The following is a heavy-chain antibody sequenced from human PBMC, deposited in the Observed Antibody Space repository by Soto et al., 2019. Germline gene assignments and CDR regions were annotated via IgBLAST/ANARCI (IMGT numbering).Heavy chain of an antibody. CDR1: GFTFNTYA. CDR3: ARTEGFSNYWYTD. J-gene: IGHJ4*02. Sequence: QVPLVEAGGGVARPGRYLTLSCAASGFTFNTYAMHWVRLPPGKGLEGVAAISYDGGSNYYADSVRDRFTISRDDSKSTLYLQMNSLRREDTAVYYWARTEGFSNYWYTDWGQGTLVTVSS. V-gene: IGHV3-30*14. CDR2: ISYDGGSN. D-gene: IGHD6-13*01.